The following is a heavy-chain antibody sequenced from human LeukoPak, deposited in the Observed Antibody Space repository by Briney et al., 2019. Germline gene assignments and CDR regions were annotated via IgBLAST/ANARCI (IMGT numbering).Heavy chain of an antibody. CDR2: ISPGGGTT. CDR1: GFAFGSEA. D-gene: IGHD1-1*01. J-gene: IGHJ4*02. V-gene: IGHV3-23*01. Sequence: GGTLRLSCAVSGFAFGSEAMSWVRQSPARGLEWVASISPGGGTTYYADYVKGRFTISRDNSKNSLFVQMNSLRAEDTAVYFCAKSRLGSANWALQIFDNWGQGTLVTVSS. CDR3: AKSRLGSANWALQIFDN.